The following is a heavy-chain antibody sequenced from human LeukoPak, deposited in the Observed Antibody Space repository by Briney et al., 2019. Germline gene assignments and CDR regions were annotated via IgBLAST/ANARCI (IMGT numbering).Heavy chain of an antibody. D-gene: IGHD3-22*01. CDR2: INAGNGNT. Sequence: ASVKVSCKASGYTFTDYYMHWVRQAPGQRLEWMGWINAGNGNTKYSQKFQDRVTVTRDTSTSTAYMELSSLRSEDTAVYYCAKDEKGYYHDTSGYPDAFDIWGQGTMVTVSS. V-gene: IGHV1/OR15-3*02. J-gene: IGHJ3*02. CDR1: GYTFTDYY. CDR3: AKDEKGYYHDTSGYPDAFDI.